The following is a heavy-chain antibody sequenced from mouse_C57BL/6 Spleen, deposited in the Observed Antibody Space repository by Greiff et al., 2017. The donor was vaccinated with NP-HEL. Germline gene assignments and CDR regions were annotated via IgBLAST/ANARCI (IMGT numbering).Heavy chain of an antibody. CDR3: ARKSPNWVFDY. D-gene: IGHD4-1*01. CDR1: GYTFTSYW. CDR2: IDPSDSYT. Sequence: VQLQQPGAELVMPGASVKLSCKASGYTFTSYWMHWVKQRPGQGLEWIGEIDPSDSYTNYNQKFKGKSTLTVDKSSSTAYMQLSSLTSEDSAVYYCARKSPNWVFDYWGQGTTLTVSS. V-gene: IGHV1-69*01. J-gene: IGHJ2*01.